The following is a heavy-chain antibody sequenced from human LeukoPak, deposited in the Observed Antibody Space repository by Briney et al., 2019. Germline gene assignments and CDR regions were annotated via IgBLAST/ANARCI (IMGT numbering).Heavy chain of an antibody. CDR2: FDSEDGET. CDR3: ATDGGGYCSSTSCYLR. V-gene: IGHV1-24*01. CDR1: GYAPTELS. D-gene: IGHD2-2*01. J-gene: IGHJ4*02. Sequence: ASVKVSCKLSGYAPTELSMQFGRQAPGKGHEWIGGFDSEDGETSYAQKFQGRVTKTENTSTHTAYMDLSSLRSEDTAVYYCATDGGGYCSSTSCYLRWGQGTLVTVSS.